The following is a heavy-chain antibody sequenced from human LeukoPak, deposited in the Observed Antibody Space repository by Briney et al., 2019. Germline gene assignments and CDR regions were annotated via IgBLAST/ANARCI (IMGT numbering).Heavy chain of an antibody. CDR3: ARVGRRATNRANAFDI. D-gene: IGHD2/OR15-2a*01. CDR2: IYYSGST. Sequence: KPSETLSLTCTVSGGSISSYYWSWIRQPPGKGLEWIGYIYYSGSTNYNPSLKSRVTISVDTSKNQFSLKLSSVTAADTAVYYCARVGRRATNRANAFDIWGQGTMVTVSS. CDR1: GGSISSYY. J-gene: IGHJ3*02. V-gene: IGHV4-59*12.